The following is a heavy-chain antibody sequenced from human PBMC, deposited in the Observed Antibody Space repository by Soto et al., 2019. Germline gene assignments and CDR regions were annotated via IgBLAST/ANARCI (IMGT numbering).Heavy chain of an antibody. Sequence: SETLSLTCAVYGGSFSGYYWSWIRQPPGKGLEWIGEINHSGSTNYNPSLKSRVTISVDTSKNQFSLKLSSVTAADTAVYYCARGPVNWAYYYYYGMDVWGQGTTVTVSS. D-gene: IGHD7-27*01. CDR1: GGSFSGYY. CDR2: INHSGST. V-gene: IGHV4-34*01. J-gene: IGHJ6*02. CDR3: ARGPVNWAYYYYYGMDV.